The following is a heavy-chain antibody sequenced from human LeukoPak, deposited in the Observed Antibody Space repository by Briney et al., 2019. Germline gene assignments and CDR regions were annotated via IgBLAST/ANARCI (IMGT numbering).Heavy chain of an antibody. D-gene: IGHD1-26*01. CDR3: AKEGRVGASVYFQD. CDR2: ISGSGTST. J-gene: IGHJ1*01. Sequence: GGSLRLSCAAPGFTFSSYAMSWVRQAPGKGLEWVSGISGSGTSTHADSVKGRFTISRDNSKNTLYLQMNSPRAEDTAVYYCAKEGRVGASVYFQDWGQGTLVTVSS. CDR1: GFTFSSYA. V-gene: IGHV3-23*01.